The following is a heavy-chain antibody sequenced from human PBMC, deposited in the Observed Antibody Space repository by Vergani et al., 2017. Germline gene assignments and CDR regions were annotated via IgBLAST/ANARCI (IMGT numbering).Heavy chain of an antibody. CDR1: GYTFTSYG. J-gene: IGHJ5*02. CDR3: ARRIGGYCSSTSCHNWFDP. V-gene: IGHV1-8*02. CDR2: MNPNSGNT. D-gene: IGHD2-2*01. Sequence: QVQLVQSGAEVKKPGASVKVSCKASGYTFTSYGISWVRQAPGQGLEWMGWMNPNSGNTGYAQKFQGRVTMTRNTSISTAYMELSSLRSEDTAVYYCARRIGGYCSSTSCHNWFDPWGQGTLVTVSS.